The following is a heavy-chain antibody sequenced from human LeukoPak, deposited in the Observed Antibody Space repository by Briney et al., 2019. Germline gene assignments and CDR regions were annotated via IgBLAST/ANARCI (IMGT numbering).Heavy chain of an antibody. Sequence: SETLSLTCTVSGGSISTYYWSWIRQPPGKGLDWIGSFYYTGSTNYNPSLRSRVTISLDTSKNQISLRLSSVSAADTAVYYCARGGNALDYWGQGTLVTVSS. V-gene: IGHV4-59*01. CDR1: GGSISTYY. CDR2: FYYTGST. CDR3: ARGGNALDY. J-gene: IGHJ4*02. D-gene: IGHD4-23*01.